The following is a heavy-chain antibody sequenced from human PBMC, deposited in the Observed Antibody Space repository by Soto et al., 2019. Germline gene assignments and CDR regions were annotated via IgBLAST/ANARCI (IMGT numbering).Heavy chain of an antibody. J-gene: IGHJ4*02. Sequence: VQLVESGGDLVQPGGSLKLSCAASGFTFSGSAMHWVRQASGKGLEWVGHIRRRAKNYATVYAASVKGRFIISRDDSKNTAYLQMNSLKTDDTAVYYCTRTFDVSDYFSSDFDYWGQETLVTVSS. CDR2: IRRRAKNYAT. V-gene: IGHV3-73*02. D-gene: IGHD3-22*01. CDR3: TRTFDVSDYFSSDFDY. CDR1: GFTFSGSA.